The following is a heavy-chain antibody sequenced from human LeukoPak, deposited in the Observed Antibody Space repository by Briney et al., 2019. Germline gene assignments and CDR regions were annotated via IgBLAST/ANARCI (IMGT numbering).Heavy chain of an antibody. CDR2: INHSGST. CDR3: ARGPPYSGCLYNWFDP. J-gene: IGHJ5*02. Sequence: PSETLSLTCAVYGGSFSGYYWSWIRQPPGKGLEWIGEINHSGSTNYNPSLKSRVTISVDTSKNQFSLKLSSVTAADTAVYYCARGPPYSGCLYNWFDPWGQGTLVTVSS. CDR1: GGSFSGYY. V-gene: IGHV4-34*01. D-gene: IGHD1-26*01.